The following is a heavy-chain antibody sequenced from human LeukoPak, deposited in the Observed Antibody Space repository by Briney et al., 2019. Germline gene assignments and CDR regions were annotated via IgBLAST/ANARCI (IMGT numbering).Heavy chain of an antibody. J-gene: IGHJ4*02. D-gene: IGHD3-22*01. CDR2: ISGSGGST. CDR3: ARGYYYDSSGYRIPDY. V-gene: IGHV3-23*01. Sequence: GGSLRLSCAASGFTFSSYAMSWVRQAPGKGLEWVSAISGSGGSTYYADSVKGRFTISRDNAKNSLYLQMNSLRAEDTAVYYCARGYYYDSSGYRIPDYWGQGTLVTVSS. CDR1: GFTFSSYA.